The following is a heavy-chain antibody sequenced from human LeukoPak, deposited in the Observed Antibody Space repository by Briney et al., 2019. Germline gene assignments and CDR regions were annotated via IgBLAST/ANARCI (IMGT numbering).Heavy chain of an antibody. CDR1: GYSISSASY. CDR2: IYTSGST. J-gene: IGHJ4*02. D-gene: IGHD3-22*01. CDR3: ARDHSSESFAEITMIVVVRSSPVLFDY. V-gene: IGHV4-61*02. Sequence: SETLSLTCAVSGYSISSASYWGWIRQPAGKGLEWIGRIYTSGSTNYNPSLKSRVTISVDTSKNQFSLKLSSVTAADTAVYYCARDHSSESFAEITMIVVVRSSPVLFDYWGQGTLVTVSS.